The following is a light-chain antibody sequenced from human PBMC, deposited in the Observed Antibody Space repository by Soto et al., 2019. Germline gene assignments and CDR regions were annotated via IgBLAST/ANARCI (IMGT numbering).Light chain of an antibody. V-gene: IGLV2-11*01. CDR2: DVT. CDR1: NSDVGAYDY. CDR3: RSYAGSNTWV. Sequence: QSALTQPRSVSGSPGQSVIISCTGTNSDVGAYDYVSWYQQHPGKAPKLIIYDVTKRPSGVPDRFSASKSGNTAFLTISGLQAEDEADYYCRSYAGSNTWVFGGGTKLTVL. J-gene: IGLJ3*02.